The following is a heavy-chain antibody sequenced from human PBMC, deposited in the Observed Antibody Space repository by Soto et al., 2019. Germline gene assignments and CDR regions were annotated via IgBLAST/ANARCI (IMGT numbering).Heavy chain of an antibody. CDR2: INAGNGNT. CDR1: GYTFTSYA. V-gene: IGHV1-3*01. Sequence: ASVKISCKASGYTFTSYAMHWVRQAPGQRLEWMGWINAGNGNTKYSQKFQGRVIITRDTSASTAYMELSSLRSEDTAVYYCARAQPSSGWYSFRFEPWGQGTLVTVSS. CDR3: ARAQPSSGWYSFRFEP. D-gene: IGHD6-19*01. J-gene: IGHJ5*02.